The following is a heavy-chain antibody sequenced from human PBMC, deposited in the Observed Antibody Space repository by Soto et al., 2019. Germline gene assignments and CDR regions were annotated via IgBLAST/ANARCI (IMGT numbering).Heavy chain of an antibody. CDR2: ISYSGGT. J-gene: IGHJ4*02. Sequence: QLQLQESGPGLVKPSETLSLTCSVSGGPISSSSYYWGWIRQPPGKGLEWIGSISYSGGTYYNPSLKSRVTISVDTSKNQFSLKLSSVTAADTAVYYCARKSDAVASKPPDYWGQGTLVTVSS. V-gene: IGHV4-39*01. CDR3: ARKSDAVASKPPDY. D-gene: IGHD6-19*01. CDR1: GGPISSSSYY.